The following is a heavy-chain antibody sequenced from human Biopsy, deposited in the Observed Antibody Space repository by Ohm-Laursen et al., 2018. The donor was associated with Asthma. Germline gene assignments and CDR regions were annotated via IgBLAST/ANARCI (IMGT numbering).Heavy chain of an antibody. J-gene: IGHJ4*02. CDR3: ARGDSSNWSHYYFDY. CDR1: GFAVSRDH. V-gene: IGHV3-53*01. D-gene: IGHD3-22*01. CDR2: IYSGGTS. Sequence: SLRLSCTALGFAVSRDHMFWVRQAPGKGLEWVSVIYSGGTSHNADSVRGRFTISRDYSKNTLYLQMHSLRAEDTAVYYCARGDSSNWSHYYFDYWGQGTLVTVSS.